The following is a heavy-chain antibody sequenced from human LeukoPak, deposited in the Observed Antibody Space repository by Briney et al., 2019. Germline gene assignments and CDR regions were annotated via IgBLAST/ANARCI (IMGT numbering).Heavy chain of an antibody. CDR3: ARLFRYDSSGYYYENFDY. CDR2: IYYSGST. D-gene: IGHD3-22*01. Sequence: KPSATLSLTCTVSGGSISSHYWSWIRQPPGKGLEWIGYIYYSGSTNYNPSLKSRVTMSVDTSKNQFSLKLSSVTAADTAVYYCARLFRYDSSGYYYENFDYWGQGTLVTVSS. CDR1: GGSISSHY. J-gene: IGHJ4*02. V-gene: IGHV4-59*11.